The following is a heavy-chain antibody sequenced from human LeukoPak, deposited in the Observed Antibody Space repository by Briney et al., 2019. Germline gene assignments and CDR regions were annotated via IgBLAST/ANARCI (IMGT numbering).Heavy chain of an antibody. Sequence: SETLSLTCTVSGGSISSHYWSWIRQPPGKGLEWIGYIYYSGSTNYNPSLKSRVTISVDTSKNQFSLKLSSVTAADTAVYYCARDPRRIGGWFDPWGQGTLVTVSS. CDR2: IYYSGST. D-gene: IGHD2-15*01. J-gene: IGHJ5*02. CDR1: GGSISSHY. V-gene: IGHV4-59*11. CDR3: ARDPRRIGGWFDP.